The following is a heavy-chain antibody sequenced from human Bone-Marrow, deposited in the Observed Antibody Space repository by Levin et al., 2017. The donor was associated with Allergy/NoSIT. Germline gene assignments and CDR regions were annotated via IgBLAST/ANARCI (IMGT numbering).Heavy chain of an antibody. V-gene: IGHV1-69*13. Sequence: ASVKVSCKASGGTFSSYAISWVRQAPGQGLEWMGGIIPIFGTANYAQKFQGRVTITADESTSTAYMELSSLRSEDTAVYYCAGGGGPIAARQAPGAFDIWGQGKMVTVSS. CDR1: GGTFSSYA. D-gene: IGHD6-6*01. CDR2: IIPIFGTA. CDR3: AGGGGPIAARQAPGAFDI. J-gene: IGHJ3*02.